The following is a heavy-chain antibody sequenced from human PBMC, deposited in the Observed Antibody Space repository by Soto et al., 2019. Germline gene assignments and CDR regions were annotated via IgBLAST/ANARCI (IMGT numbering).Heavy chain of an antibody. V-gene: IGHV3-21*01. Sequence: GGSLRLSCAASGFTFSSYSMNWVRQAPGKGLEWVSSISSSSSYIYYADSVKGRFTISRDNAKNSLYLQMNSLRAEDTAVYYCARDGGAVVIATQHNPYYYYYYMDVWGKGTTVTVSS. CDR2: ISSSSSYI. CDR3: ARDGGAVVIATQHNPYYYYYYMDV. D-gene: IGHD2-21*01. CDR1: GFTFSSYS. J-gene: IGHJ6*03.